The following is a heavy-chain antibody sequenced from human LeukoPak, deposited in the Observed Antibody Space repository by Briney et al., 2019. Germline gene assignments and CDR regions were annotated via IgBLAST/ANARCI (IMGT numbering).Heavy chain of an antibody. CDR3: AKVPKLLDYGDYVYFDY. CDR2: ISYDGSNK. J-gene: IGHJ4*02. Sequence: GGSLRLSCAASGFTFSSYAMHWVRQAPGKGLEWVAVISYDGSNKYYADSVKGRFTISRDNSKNTLYLQMNSLRAEDTAVYYCAKVPKLLDYGDYVYFDYWGQGTLVTVSS. D-gene: IGHD4-17*01. V-gene: IGHV3-30-3*01. CDR1: GFTFSSYA.